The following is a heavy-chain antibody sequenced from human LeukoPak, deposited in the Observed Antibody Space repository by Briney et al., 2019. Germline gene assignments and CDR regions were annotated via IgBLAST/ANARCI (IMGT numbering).Heavy chain of an antibody. Sequence: PSETLSLTCTVSGGSISTYYWSWIRQPPGKGLEWIGYIYYTGSTSYNPSLKSRVTMSLDASKNQFSLELNSVTAADTAVYYCARKYYYDTSGLGEFDYWGQGTLVTVSS. J-gene: IGHJ4*02. V-gene: IGHV4-59*08. CDR1: GGSISTYY. CDR2: IYYTGST. D-gene: IGHD3-22*01. CDR3: ARKYYYDTSGLGEFDY.